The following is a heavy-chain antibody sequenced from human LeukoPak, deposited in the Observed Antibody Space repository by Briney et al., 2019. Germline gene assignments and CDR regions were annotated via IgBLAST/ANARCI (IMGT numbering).Heavy chain of an antibody. Sequence: SETLSLTCAVSGYSISSGYYWGWIRQPPVKGLEWIGSIYHRGSTYYNPSLNSRVTISVDTSKNQFSLKLSSVVASDTAVYYCASIAASPYYFDYWGRGTLVTVSS. J-gene: IGHJ4*02. V-gene: IGHV4-38-2*01. CDR3: ASIAASPYYFDY. CDR1: GYSISSGYY. D-gene: IGHD6-6*01. CDR2: IYHRGST.